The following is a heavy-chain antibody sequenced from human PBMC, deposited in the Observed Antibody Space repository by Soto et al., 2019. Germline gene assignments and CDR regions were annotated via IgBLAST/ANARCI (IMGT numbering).Heavy chain of an antibody. Sequence: PSETLSLTCAVYGGSFSGYYWSWIRQPPGKGLEWIGEIGHGGGTIYNPSLETRVTISEDSSNNKFSLKVNSVTAADTAVYYCARHGGYYFDYWGPGATLTV. CDR2: IGHGGGT. V-gene: IGHV4-34*01. J-gene: IGHJ4*02. CDR1: GGSFSGYY. CDR3: ARHGGYYFDY. D-gene: IGHD3-16*01.